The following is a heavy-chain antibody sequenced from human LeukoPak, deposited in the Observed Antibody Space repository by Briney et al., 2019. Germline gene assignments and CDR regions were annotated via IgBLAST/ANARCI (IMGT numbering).Heavy chain of an antibody. Sequence: SETLSLTCAVYGGSFSGYYWSWIRQPPGKGLEWIGEINHSGSTNYNPSLKSRVTISVDTSKNQFSLKLSSVTAADTAVYYCARDAAGYSSGWYAVVRPGWFDPWGQGTLVTVSS. V-gene: IGHV4-34*01. D-gene: IGHD6-19*01. J-gene: IGHJ5*02. CDR3: ARDAAGYSSGWYAVVRPGWFDP. CDR1: GGSFSGYY. CDR2: INHSGST.